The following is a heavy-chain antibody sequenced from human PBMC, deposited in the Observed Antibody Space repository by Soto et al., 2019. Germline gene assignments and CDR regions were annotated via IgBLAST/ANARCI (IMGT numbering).Heavy chain of an antibody. CDR3: ARDRHRGLEP. V-gene: IGHV4-31*03. Sequence: PSDTLSLTCTVSVYAINSFGHYGSFIRQHPGKCLEWIGYIHYSGSTYFNPSLKSRLTISLDTSQNQFSLKLTSVTSADTAVYYCARDRHRGLEPWGQGTLVTVSS. J-gene: IGHJ5*02. CDR1: VYAINSFGHY. CDR2: IHYSGST. D-gene: IGHD3-10*01.